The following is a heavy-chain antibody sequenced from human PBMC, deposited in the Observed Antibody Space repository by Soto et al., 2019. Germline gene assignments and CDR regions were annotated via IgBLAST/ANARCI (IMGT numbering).Heavy chain of an antibody. D-gene: IGHD3-3*01. Sequence: QEQLVQSGAEVRKPGASVKVSCKASGYTFTSHDINWVRQASGQGIEWMGWLNPNSGGTGIAQKFQGRVTLTRDTSITTAYLELTSLTSEDTAVYYCARGQHYDFWIGYNWFDPWGQGTLVTVSS. V-gene: IGHV1-8*01. CDR3: ARGQHYDFWIGYNWFDP. CDR2: LNPNSGGT. CDR1: GYTFTSHD. J-gene: IGHJ5*02.